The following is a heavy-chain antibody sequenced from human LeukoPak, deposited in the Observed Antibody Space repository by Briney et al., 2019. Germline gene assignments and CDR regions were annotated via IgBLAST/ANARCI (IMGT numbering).Heavy chain of an antibody. D-gene: IGHD3-10*01. CDR1: GGSISSSSYY. CDR2: IYYSGST. CDR3: ARADYYGLSNWFDP. Sequence: PSETLSLTCTVSGGSISSSSYYWGWIRQPPGKGLEWIGSIYYSGSTYYNPSLKSRVTISVDTSKNQFSLKLSSVTAADTAVYYCARADYYGLSNWFDPWGQGTLVTVSS. V-gene: IGHV4-39*07. J-gene: IGHJ5*02.